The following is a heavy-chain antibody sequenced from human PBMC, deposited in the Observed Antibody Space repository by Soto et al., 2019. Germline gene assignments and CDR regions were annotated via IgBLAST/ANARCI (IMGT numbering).Heavy chain of an antibody. CDR2: INPNSGGT. CDR3: ATWGHFGVFTHNPFDY. V-gene: IGHV1-2*02. D-gene: IGHD3-3*01. Sequence: ASVKVSCKASGYTFTGYYMHWVRQAPGQGLEWMGWINPNSGGTNYAQKFQGRVTMTRDTSISTAYMELSRLRSDDTAVYYCATWGHFGVFTHNPFDYWGRGTLVTVSS. CDR1: GYTFTGYY. J-gene: IGHJ4*02.